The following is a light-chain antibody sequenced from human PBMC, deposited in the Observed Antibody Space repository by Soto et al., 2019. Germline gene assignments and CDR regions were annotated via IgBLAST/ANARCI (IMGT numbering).Light chain of an antibody. CDR1: QSXLNSNGYNY. CDR2: LGS. V-gene: IGKV2-28*01. CDR3: MQALQSPIT. J-gene: IGKJ5*01. Sequence: DIVMTQSPLSLPVTPGEPASISCRSTQSXLNSNGYNYLDWYLQKKGQSPQILISLGSNRDSGVPDRFSGSGSGTDFTLKISRVEGEDVGVYYCMQALQSPITFGQGTRLEIK.